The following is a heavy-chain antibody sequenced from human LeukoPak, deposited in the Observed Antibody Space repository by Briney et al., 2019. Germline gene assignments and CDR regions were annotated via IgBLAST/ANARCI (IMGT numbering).Heavy chain of an antibody. CDR3: AKDPGFDY. J-gene: IGHJ4*02. CDR1: GFTFSSYS. Sequence: PGGSLRLSCAASGFTFSSYSMNWVRQAPGKGLEWVSSISSSSSYIYYADSVKGRFTISRDNSKNTLYLQMNSLRAEDTAVYYCAKDPGFDYWGQGTLVTVSS. V-gene: IGHV3-21*04. CDR2: ISSSSSYI.